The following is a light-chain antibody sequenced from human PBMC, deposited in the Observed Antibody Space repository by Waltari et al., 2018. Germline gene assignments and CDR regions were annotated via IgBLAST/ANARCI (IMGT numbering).Light chain of an antibody. CDR2: DVT. V-gene: IGLV2-11*01. Sequence: QSALTQSRSVSGSPGQSVTISCTGTSRDVGTYDYVSWYQQHPGRAPKLMIYDVTDRPSGVPDRFSASKSGNTASLTISGLQADDEAEYYCSSYAGRDTFIIFGGGTKLTVL. J-gene: IGLJ2*01. CDR1: SRDVGTYDY. CDR3: SSYAGRDTFII.